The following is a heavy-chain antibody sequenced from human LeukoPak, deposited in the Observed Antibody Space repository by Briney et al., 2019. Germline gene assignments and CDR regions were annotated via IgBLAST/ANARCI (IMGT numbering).Heavy chain of an antibody. CDR2: IYYSGST. CDR3: ARGVDTAMGVGY. CDR1: GGSISSGDYY. J-gene: IGHJ4*02. D-gene: IGHD5-18*01. V-gene: IGHV4-30-4*08. Sequence: PSQTLSLTCTVSGGSISSGDYYWRWIRQPPGKGLEWIGYIYYSGSTYYNPSLKSRVTMSVDTSKNQFSLKLSSVTAADTAVYYCARGVDTAMGVGYWGQGTLVTVSS.